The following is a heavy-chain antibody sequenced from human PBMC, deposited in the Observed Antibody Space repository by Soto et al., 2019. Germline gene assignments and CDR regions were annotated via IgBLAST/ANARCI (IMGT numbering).Heavy chain of an antibody. Sequence: SETLSLTCAVYGGSFSGYYWSWIRQPPGKGLEWIGEINHSGSTNYNPSLKSRVTISVDTSKNQFSLKLSSVTAADTAVYYCARPRGRSSISWFDPWGQGNLVTVSS. CDR3: ARPRGRSSISWFDP. D-gene: IGHD6-6*01. CDR1: GGSFSGYY. V-gene: IGHV4-34*01. CDR2: INHSGST. J-gene: IGHJ5*02.